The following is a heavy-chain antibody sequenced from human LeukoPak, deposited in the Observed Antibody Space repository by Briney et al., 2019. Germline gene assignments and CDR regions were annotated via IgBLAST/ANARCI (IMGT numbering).Heavy chain of an antibody. CDR2: ISAYNGNT. Sequence: ASVNVSCKASGYTFTIYGISWVRQAPGQGLEWMGWISAYNGNTNYAQKLQGRVTMTTDTSTSTAYMELRSLRSDDTAVYYCARDSLWCSGGSCYSDYYYGMDVWGQGTTVTVYS. CDR1: GYTFTIYG. V-gene: IGHV1-18*01. J-gene: IGHJ6*02. D-gene: IGHD2-15*01. CDR3: ARDSLWCSGGSCYSDYYYGMDV.